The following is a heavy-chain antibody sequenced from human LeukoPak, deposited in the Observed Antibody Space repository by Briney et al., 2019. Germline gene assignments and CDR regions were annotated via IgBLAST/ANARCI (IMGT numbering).Heavy chain of an antibody. CDR2: IYRSGGT. CDR3: ARGPTGYSSSSLYFDY. CDR1: GYSISSGYY. Sequence: SETLSLTCNVSGYSISSGYYWGWLRQPPGKGLEWIGRIYRSGGTYYNASLKSRVTISVDTSKNQISLKLISVTAADTAVYYCARGPTGYSSSSLYFDYWGQGTLVTVSS. V-gene: IGHV4-38-2*02. D-gene: IGHD6-6*01. J-gene: IGHJ4*02.